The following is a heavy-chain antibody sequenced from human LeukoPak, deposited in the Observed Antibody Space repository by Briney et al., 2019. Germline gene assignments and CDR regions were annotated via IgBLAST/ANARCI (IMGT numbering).Heavy chain of an antibody. CDR3: ARDLGKIADYYFDY. J-gene: IGHJ4*02. D-gene: IGHD2-21*01. CDR2: VASDGRDK. Sequence: GQSLRLSCAASGFTFSNYAFHWVRQAPGKRMDLVAVVASDGRDKNFADSVKGRFNISRDNSKNTLYLQMNSLRPEDTAVYFCARDLGKIADYYFDYWGQGSLVTVSS. V-gene: IGHV3-30*14. CDR1: GFTFSNYA.